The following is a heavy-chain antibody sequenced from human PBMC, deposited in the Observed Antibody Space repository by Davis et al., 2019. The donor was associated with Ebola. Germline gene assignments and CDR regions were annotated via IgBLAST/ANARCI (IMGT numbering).Heavy chain of an antibody. Sequence: GGSLRLSCAASGFTVSSNYMSWIRQAPGKGLEWVSHISPSGNEINYADSVKGRFTISRDNAKNSLYLQMNSLRDEDTAVYYCARDTEDILTGYFDYWGQGTLVTVSS. CDR2: ISPSGNEI. CDR3: ARDTEDILTGYFDY. V-gene: IGHV3-11*06. J-gene: IGHJ4*02. CDR1: GFTVSSNY. D-gene: IGHD3-9*01.